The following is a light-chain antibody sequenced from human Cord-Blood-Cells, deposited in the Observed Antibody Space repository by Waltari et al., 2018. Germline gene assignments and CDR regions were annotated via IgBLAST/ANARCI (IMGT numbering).Light chain of an antibody. CDR1: QSISSY. CDR3: QQSYSTLGFT. CDR2: AAS. Sequence: DIQMTQSLSSLSVCVGPTLPIACRASQSISSYLNWYQQKPGKAPKLLIYAASSLQSGVPSRFSGSGSGTDFTLTISSLQPEDFATYYCQQSYSTLGFTFGPGTKVDIK. J-gene: IGKJ3*01. V-gene: IGKV1-39*01.